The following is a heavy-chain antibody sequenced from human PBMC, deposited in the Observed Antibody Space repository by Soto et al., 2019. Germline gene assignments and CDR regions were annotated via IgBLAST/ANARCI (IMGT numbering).Heavy chain of an antibody. CDR1: GFTVSSNF. J-gene: IGHJ4*02. CDR2: IYSGGST. V-gene: IGHV3-53*01. Sequence: EMPLVESGGGLIQPGGSLRLSCAASGFTVSSNFMSWVRQAPGKGLEWVSVIYSGGSTYYADSVKGRFTISRDNSKNTLYLQMNSLRAEDTAVYYCAKNLWDYGDYGYWGQGTLVTVSS. CDR3: AKNLWDYGDYGY. D-gene: IGHD4-17*01.